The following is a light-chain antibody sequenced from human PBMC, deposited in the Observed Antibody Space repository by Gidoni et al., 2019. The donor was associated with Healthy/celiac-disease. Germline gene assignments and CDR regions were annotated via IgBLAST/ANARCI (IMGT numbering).Light chain of an antibody. CDR1: SSDVGSYNL. J-gene: IGLJ2*01. CDR2: EGS. CDR3: CSYAGSSTVV. Sequence: QSALTQPASVSGSPGQSNTISCTGTSSDVGSYNLVSWYQQHPGKAPKLMIYEGSKRPSGVSNRFSGSKSGNTASLTISGLQAEDEADYYCCSYAGSSTVVVGGGTKLTVL. V-gene: IGLV2-23*01.